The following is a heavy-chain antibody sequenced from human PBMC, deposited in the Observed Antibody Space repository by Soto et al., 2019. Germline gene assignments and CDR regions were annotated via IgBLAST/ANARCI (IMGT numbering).Heavy chain of an antibody. CDR2: IKTRIDSATT. CDR3: TTEDPSWLRGLEY. D-gene: IGHD5-12*01. Sequence: EVQLVESGGGLVKPGESLRLSCEASGASFTNAWMNSVRQAPGKGLEWVGRIKTRIDSATTDYAAPVKGRFTISRDDSKNTLYLQMDSLKTEDTAVYYCTTEDPSWLRGLEYWGQGTLVTVSS. V-gene: IGHV3-15*01. J-gene: IGHJ4*02. CDR1: GASFTNAW.